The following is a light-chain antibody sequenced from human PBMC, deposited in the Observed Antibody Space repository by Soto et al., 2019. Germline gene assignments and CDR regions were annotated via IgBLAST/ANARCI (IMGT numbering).Light chain of an antibody. CDR2: DVS. J-gene: IGLJ1*01. Sequence: ALTQPRSVSGSPGQSVTISCTGTSSDVGGYNYVSWYQQHPGKAPKLMIYDVSKRPSGVPDRFSGSKSGNTASLTISGLQAEDEADYYCCSYAGSYTSFFGTGTKVTVL. CDR3: CSYAGSYTSF. CDR1: SSDVGGYNY. V-gene: IGLV2-11*01.